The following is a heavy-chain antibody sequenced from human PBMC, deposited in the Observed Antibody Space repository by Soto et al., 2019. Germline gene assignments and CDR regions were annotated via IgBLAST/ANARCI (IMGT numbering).Heavy chain of an antibody. J-gene: IGHJ1*01. CDR3: ASFTEYDYGDSGEIGYFQH. CDR2: IYYSGST. V-gene: IGHV4-59*01. CDR1: GGSISSYY. Sequence: SETLSLTCTVSGGSISSYYWSWIRQPPGKGLEWIGYIYYSGSTNYNPSLKSRVTISVDTSKNQFSLKLSSVTAADTAVYYCASFTEYDYGDSGEIGYFQHWGQGTLVTVSS. D-gene: IGHD4-17*01.